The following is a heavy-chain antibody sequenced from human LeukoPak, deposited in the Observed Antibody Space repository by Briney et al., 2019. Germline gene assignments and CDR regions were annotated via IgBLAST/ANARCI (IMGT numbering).Heavy chain of an antibody. CDR1: GGSISTTNYY. CDR3: ARDSVGATTDY. D-gene: IGHD1-26*01. J-gene: IGHJ4*02. V-gene: IGHV4-39*07. CDR2: IYYSGSA. Sequence: SETLSLTCTVSGGSISTTNYYWGWIRQPPGKGLEWIGTIYYSGSAYYNPSLKSRGTISIDTSKNQFSLKLNSVTAADTAVYYCARDSVGATTDYWGQGTLVTVSS.